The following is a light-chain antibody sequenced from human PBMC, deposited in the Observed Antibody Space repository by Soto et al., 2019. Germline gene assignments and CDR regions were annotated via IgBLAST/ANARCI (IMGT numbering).Light chain of an antibody. Sequence: DIVMTQSPLSLPVTPGEPASISCRSSQSPLHSNGYKYLNWYLQKPGQSPLLLIYLTSTRASGVPDRFSGSVSGTDFTLKISKVEADDVGVYYCMQALQSPFTFGPGTKVYIK. CDR1: QSPLHSNGYKY. CDR2: LTS. J-gene: IGKJ3*01. CDR3: MQALQSPFT. V-gene: IGKV2-28*01.